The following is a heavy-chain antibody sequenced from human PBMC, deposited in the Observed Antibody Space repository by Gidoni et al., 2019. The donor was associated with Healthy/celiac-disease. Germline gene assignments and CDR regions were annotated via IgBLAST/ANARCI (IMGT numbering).Heavy chain of an antibody. D-gene: IGHD3-22*01. V-gene: IGHV1-69*01. CDR2: IIPIFGTA. Sequence: MGGIIPIFGTANYAQKFQGRVTITADESTSTAYMELSSLRPEDTAVYYCARAGGYYYDSSGYYFDYWGQGTLVTVSS. J-gene: IGHJ4*02. CDR3: ARAGGYYYDSSGYYFDY.